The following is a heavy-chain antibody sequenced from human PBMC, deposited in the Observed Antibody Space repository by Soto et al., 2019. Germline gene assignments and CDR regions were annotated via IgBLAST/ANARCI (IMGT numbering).Heavy chain of an antibody. J-gene: IGHJ4*02. Sequence: GASVKVSCKASGGTFSSYTISWVRQAPGQGLEWMGRIIPILGIANYAQKLQGRVTMTTDTSTSTAYMELRSLRSDDTAVYYCARDSPPVDYWGQGTLVTVSS. CDR2: IIPILGIA. CDR3: ARDSPPVDY. V-gene: IGHV1-69*04. CDR1: GGTFSSYT.